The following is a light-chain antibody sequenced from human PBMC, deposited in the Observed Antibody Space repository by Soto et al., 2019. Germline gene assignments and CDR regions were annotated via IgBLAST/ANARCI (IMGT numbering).Light chain of an antibody. J-gene: IGKJ1*01. CDR2: KAS. Sequence: DIRMTQSPSTLSASVGDRVTITCRASQSISSWLAWYQQKPGKAPKLLIYKASSLESGVPSRFSGSGSGTEFTLTISSLQPDDFATYYCQQYNSYSATFGQGTKV. V-gene: IGKV1-5*03. CDR1: QSISSW. CDR3: QQYNSYSAT.